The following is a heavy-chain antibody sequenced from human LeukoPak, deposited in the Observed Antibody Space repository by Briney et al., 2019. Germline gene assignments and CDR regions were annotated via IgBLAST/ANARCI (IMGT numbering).Heavy chain of an antibody. V-gene: IGHV3-21*01. CDR2: ISSSSSYI. J-gene: IGHJ4*02. D-gene: IGHD6-13*01. Sequence: PGGSLRLSCAASGFTFSSYSMNWVRQAPGKGLEWVSSISSSSSYIYYADSVKGRFTISRDNAKSSLYLQMNSLRAEDTAVYYCASNIAAAGIDYDYWGQGTLVTVSS. CDR3: ASNIAAAGIDYDY. CDR1: GFTFSSYS.